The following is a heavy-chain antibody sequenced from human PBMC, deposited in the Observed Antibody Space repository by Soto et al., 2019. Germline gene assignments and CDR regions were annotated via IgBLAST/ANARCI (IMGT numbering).Heavy chain of an antibody. J-gene: IGHJ6*02. CDR1: GFTFSSYS. CDR3: ASVDILTGYYPHDYYYYGMDV. V-gene: IGHV3-21*01. CDR2: ISSSSSYI. D-gene: IGHD3-9*01. Sequence: EVQLVESGGGLVKPGGSLRLSCAASGFTFSSYSMNWVRQAPGKGLEWVSSISSSSSYIYYADSVKGRFTISRDNAKNSLYLQMNSLRAEDTAVYYCASVDILTGYYPHDYYYYGMDVWGQGTTVTVSS.